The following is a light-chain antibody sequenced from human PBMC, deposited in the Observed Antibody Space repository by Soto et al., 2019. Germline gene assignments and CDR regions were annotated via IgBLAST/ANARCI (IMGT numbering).Light chain of an antibody. CDR3: QQYDSASWT. CDR2: RAS. Sequence: DIQMTQSPSTLSASVGDRVIITCRASQSISSWLAWYQQKPGKAPNLLIYRASTLKSGIPSRFSGSGSGTEFTLTISSLQPDDFAAYYCQQYDSASWTFGPGTKVEIK. CDR1: QSISSW. V-gene: IGKV1-5*03. J-gene: IGKJ1*01.